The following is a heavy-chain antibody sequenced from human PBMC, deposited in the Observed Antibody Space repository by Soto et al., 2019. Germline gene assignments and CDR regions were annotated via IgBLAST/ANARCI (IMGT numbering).Heavy chain of an antibody. D-gene: IGHD3-3*01. Sequence: SVKVSCKASGGTFSSYAISWVRQAPGQGLEWMGGIIPIFGTANYAQKFQGRVTITADESTSTAYMELSSLRSEDTAVYYCARSLRSSLRFLEWLLDPFDYWGQGTLVTVSS. J-gene: IGHJ4*02. CDR2: IIPIFGTA. CDR1: GGTFSSYA. CDR3: ARSLRSSLRFLEWLLDPFDY. V-gene: IGHV1-69*13.